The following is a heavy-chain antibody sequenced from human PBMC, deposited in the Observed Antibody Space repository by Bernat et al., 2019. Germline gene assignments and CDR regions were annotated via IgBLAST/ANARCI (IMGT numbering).Heavy chain of an antibody. CDR1: GFTFSSYG. CDR3: ARVTTSYGA. CDR2: ISYDGSNK. D-gene: IGHD4-17*01. J-gene: IGHJ5*02. V-gene: IGHV3-30*03. Sequence: QVQLVESGGGVVQPGRSLRLSCAASGFTFSSYGMHWVRQAPGKGLEWVAVISYDGSNKYYADSVKGRFTISRDNSKNTLYLQMNSLRAEDTAVYYCARVTTSYGAWGQGTLVTVSS.